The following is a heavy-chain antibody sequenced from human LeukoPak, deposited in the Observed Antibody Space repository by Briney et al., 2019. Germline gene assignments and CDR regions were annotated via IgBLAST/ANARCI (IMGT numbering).Heavy chain of an antibody. CDR2: IYTSGST. D-gene: IGHD3-10*01. J-gene: IGHJ4*02. CDR3: ARHGSEYYGSGSYTPHFPYSDY. Sequence: SETLSLTCTVSGGSISSYYWSWIRQPAGKGLEWIGRIYTSGSTNYNPSLKSRVTMSVDTSKNQFSLKLSSVTAADTAVYYCARHGSEYYGSGSYTPHFPYSDYWGQGTLVTVSS. CDR1: GGSISSYY. V-gene: IGHV4-4*07.